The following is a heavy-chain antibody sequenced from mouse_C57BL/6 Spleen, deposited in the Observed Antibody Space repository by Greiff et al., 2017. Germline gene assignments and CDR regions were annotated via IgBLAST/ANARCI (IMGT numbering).Heavy chain of an antibody. J-gene: IGHJ4*01. D-gene: IGHD1-1*01. CDR2: IYPSDSET. CDR1: GYTFTSYW. CDR3: ARHGSSYPYYAMDY. Sequence: QVQLQQPGAELVRPGSSVKLSCKASGYTFTSYWMDWVKQRPGQGLEWIGNIYPSDSETHYNQKFKDKATLTVDKSSSTAYMQLSSLTSEDSSVYYCARHGSSYPYYAMDYCGQGTSVTVSS. V-gene: IGHV1-61*01.